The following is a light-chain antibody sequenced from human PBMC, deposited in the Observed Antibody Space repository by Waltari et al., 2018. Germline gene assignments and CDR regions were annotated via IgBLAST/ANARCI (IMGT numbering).Light chain of an antibody. V-gene: IGKV2-28*01. J-gene: IGKJ1*01. CDR3: MQALQTPWT. CDR1: QSLLDRNGYNL. Sequence: DIVVTQSPLSLPVTPGEPASISCRSSQSLLDRNGYNLLDWYLQKPGQPPQLLIYFGSNRASGVPDRFSGSGSGRDFTLKISRVEAEDVGVYYCMQALQTPWTFGQGTKVEIK. CDR2: FGS.